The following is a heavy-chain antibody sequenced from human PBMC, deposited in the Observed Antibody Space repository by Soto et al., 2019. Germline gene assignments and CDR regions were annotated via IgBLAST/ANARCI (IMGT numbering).Heavy chain of an antibody. D-gene: IGHD1-26*01. CDR3: AGEKVGTTGIDF. J-gene: IGHJ4*02. CDR2: MNPNSGNT. CDR1: GYTFTGYG. Sequence: GSSVKVSWKASGYTFTGYGINWVRQATGQGLEWMGWMNPNSGNTGYAQNFQGRVTMTRDNSITTAYMELTSLRDDDSAVYYCAGEKVGTTGIDFWGQGTLVTVSS. V-gene: IGHV1-8*01.